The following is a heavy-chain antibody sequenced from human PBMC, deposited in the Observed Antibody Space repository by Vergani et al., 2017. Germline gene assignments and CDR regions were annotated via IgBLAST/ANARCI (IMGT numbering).Heavy chain of an antibody. CDR2: IIPIFGTA. V-gene: IGHV1-69*01. J-gene: IGHJ6*03. D-gene: IGHD3-3*01. Sequence: QVQLVQSGAEVKKPGSSVKVSCKASGGTFSSYAIAWVRQAPGQGLEWRGGIIPIFGTANYAQKCQGRVTITADESTRPAYMELSSLRSEDTAVYYCARGPLYYVFWSGYHTYYSYMDVWGKGTTVTVSS. CDR3: ARGPLYYVFWSGYHTYYSYMDV. CDR1: GGTFSSYA.